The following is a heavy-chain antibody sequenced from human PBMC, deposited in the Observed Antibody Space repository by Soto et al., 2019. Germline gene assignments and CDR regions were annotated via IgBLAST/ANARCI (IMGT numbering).Heavy chain of an antibody. CDR2: FDPEDGET. D-gene: IGHD4-17*01. J-gene: IGHJ4*02. CDR1: GYTLTELS. Sequence: ASVKVSCKVSGYTLTELSMHWVRQAPGKGLEWMGGFDPEDGETIYAQKFQGRVTMTEDTSTDTAYMELSSLRSEDTAVYYRATAPSLLSTTVTYYFDYWGQGTLVTVSS. V-gene: IGHV1-24*01. CDR3: ATAPSLLSTTVTYYFDY.